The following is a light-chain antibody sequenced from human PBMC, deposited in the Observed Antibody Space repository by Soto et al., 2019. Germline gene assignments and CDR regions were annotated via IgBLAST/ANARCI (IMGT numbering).Light chain of an antibody. Sequence: QSVLTQPPSASGTPGQRVTISCSGSNSNIGSKTVNWYQHLPGTAPKLLIYSNHHRPSGVPDRFSASKSGTSASLAISGLQSEDEDDYYCSTWDDSLNGVVFGGGTKLTVL. CDR3: STWDDSLNGVV. CDR2: SNH. V-gene: IGLV1-44*01. CDR1: NSNIGSKT. J-gene: IGLJ2*01.